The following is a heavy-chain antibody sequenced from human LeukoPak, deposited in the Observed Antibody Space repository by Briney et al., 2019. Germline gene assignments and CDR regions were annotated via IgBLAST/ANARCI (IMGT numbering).Heavy chain of an antibody. CDR2: ISSSSSYI. V-gene: IGHV3-21*01. CDR1: GFTFSSYS. J-gene: IGHJ6*03. D-gene: IGHD1-1*01. CDR3: ARGGTEGYYMDV. Sequence: RPGGSLRLSCAASGFTFSSYSMNWVRQAPGKGLEWVSSISSSSSYIYYADSVKGRFTISRHNAKNSMYLQMNSLRAEDTAVYYCARGGTEGYYMDVWGKGTTVTASS.